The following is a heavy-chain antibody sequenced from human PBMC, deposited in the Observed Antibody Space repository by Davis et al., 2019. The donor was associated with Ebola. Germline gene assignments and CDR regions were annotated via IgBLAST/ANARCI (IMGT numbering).Heavy chain of an antibody. V-gene: IGHV4-39*01. D-gene: IGHD1-26*01. CDR3: ATHGSE. CDR1: RASISSYY. J-gene: IGHJ4*02. Sequence: SETLSLTCTVSRASISSYYWGWIRQPPGKGLEWIGSIYYSGSTHYNPSLWSRVTMSVDTSENQFSLKLSSVTAADTAFYFCATHGSEWGQGRLVTVSS. CDR2: IYYSGST.